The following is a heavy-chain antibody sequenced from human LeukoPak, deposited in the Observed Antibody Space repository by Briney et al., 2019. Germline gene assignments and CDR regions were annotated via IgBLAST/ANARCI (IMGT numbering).Heavy chain of an antibody. D-gene: IGHD3-10*01. CDR3: ATRFGGYYYYYGMDV. V-gene: IGHV1-69*04. J-gene: IGHJ6*02. Sequence: ASVEVSCKASGGTFSSYAISWVRQAPGQGLEWMGRIIPILGIANYAQKFQGRVTITADKSTSTAYMELSSLRSEDTAVYYCATRFGGYYYYYGMDVWGQGTTVTVSS. CDR2: IIPILGIA. CDR1: GGTFSSYA.